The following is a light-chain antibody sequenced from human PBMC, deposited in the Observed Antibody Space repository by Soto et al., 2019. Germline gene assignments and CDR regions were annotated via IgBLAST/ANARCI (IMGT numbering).Light chain of an antibody. V-gene: IGLV3-27*01. CDR2: KDS. Sequence: SYELTQPSSVSVSPGQTARSTCSGDVLAKKYAGWFQQKPGQAPVLVIYKDSERPSGIPERFSGSSSGTTVTLTISGAQVEDEADYYCYSAADNNLGVFGGGTKLTVL. J-gene: IGLJ2*01. CDR1: VLAKKY. CDR3: YSAADNNLGV.